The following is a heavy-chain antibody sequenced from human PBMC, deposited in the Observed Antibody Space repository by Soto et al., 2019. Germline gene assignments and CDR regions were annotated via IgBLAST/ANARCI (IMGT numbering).Heavy chain of an antibody. CDR2: ISGSGGRT. J-gene: IGHJ4*02. CDR1: GFTFSSYA. CDR3: AKDASVVPAASFQY. V-gene: IGHV3-23*01. Sequence: PGGSLRLSCAASGFTFSSYAMSWVRQVPGKGLEWVSGISGSGGRTYYADSVKARFTISRDNSKNTLYLEMNSLRGEDTAVYYCAKDASVVPAASFQYWGLGTLVTVSS. D-gene: IGHD2-2*01.